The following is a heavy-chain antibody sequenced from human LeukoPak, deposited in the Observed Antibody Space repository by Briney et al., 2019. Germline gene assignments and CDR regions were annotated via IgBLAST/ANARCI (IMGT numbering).Heavy chain of an antibody. V-gene: IGHV4-39*01. CDR2: IYYSGST. J-gene: IGHJ4*02. D-gene: IGHD4-23*01. Sequence: PSETLSLTCTVSGGSISSSSYYWGWIRQPPGKGLEWIGSIYYSGSTYYNPSLKSRVTISVDTSKNQFSLKLSSVTAADTAVYYCARRGKGYGGNRLFDYGGRGTLVPVSS. CDR3: ARRGKGYGGNRLFDY. CDR1: GGSISSSSYY.